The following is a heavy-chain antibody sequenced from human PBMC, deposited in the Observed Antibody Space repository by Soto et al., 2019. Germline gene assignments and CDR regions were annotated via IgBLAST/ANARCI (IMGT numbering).Heavy chain of an antibody. V-gene: IGHV3-30*09. D-gene: IGHD3-16*01. CDR1: GFPFSAYD. CDR3: AREDRALYSYQSESRGKMAAFDY. J-gene: IGHJ4*02. CDR2: ISYSGNTR. Sequence: GGSLRLSCAASGFPFSAYDMHWIRQAPGKGLEWVADISYSGNTRYHADSVKGRFAVSRDNSKNTVYLQMNNLRAEDTAVYYCAREDRALYSYQSESRGKMAAFDYWGQGTLVTVSS.